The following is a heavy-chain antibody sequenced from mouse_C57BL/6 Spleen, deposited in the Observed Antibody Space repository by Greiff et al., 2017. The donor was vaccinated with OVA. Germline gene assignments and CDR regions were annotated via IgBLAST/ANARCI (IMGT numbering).Heavy chain of an antibody. J-gene: IGHJ4*01. V-gene: IGHV1-80*01. CDR3: ARVRWDYAMDY. CDR2: IYPGDGDT. D-gene: IGHD2-3*01. CDR1: GYAFSSYW. Sequence: QVQLQQSGAELVKPGASVKISCKASGYAFSSYWMNWVKQRPGKGLEWIGQIYPGDGDTNYNGKFKGKATLTADKSSSTAYLQLSSLSSEDSAVYFCARVRWDYAMDYWGQGTSVTVSS.